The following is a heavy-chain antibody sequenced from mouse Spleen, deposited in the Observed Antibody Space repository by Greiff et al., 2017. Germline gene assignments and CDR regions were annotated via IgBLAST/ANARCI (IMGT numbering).Heavy chain of an antibody. J-gene: IGHJ2*01. Sequence: VQLKESGPGLVKPSQSLSLTCTVTGYSFTSDYVWYWIRQLPGNKLEWMGYISYSGSTNYNPPLKSQISITRDTSKNQFFLQLNSVTTEDTATYYCARYDYDGSLFDYWGQGTTLTVSS. V-gene: IGHV3-2*02. D-gene: IGHD2-4*01. CDR2: ISYSGST. CDR3: ARYDYDGSLFDY. CDR1: GYSFTSDYV.